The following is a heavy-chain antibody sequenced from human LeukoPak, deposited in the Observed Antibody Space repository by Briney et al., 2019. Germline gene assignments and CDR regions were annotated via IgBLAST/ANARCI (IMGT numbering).Heavy chain of an antibody. D-gene: IGHD7-27*01. J-gene: IGHJ4*02. CDR1: VDSVSGYY. Sequence: SETLSLTCTVSVDSVSGYYWDWMRQPPGKGLEWIGYIYYSVYTNYNPSLKSRVTKSIDTSKNQFSLKLSAVTAADTAVYYCARRERLGLDYWGQGTLVTVSS. V-gene: IGHV4-59*02. CDR2: IYYSVYT. CDR3: ARRERLGLDY.